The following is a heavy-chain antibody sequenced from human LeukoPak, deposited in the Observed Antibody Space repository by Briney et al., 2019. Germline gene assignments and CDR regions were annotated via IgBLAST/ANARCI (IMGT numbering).Heavy chain of an antibody. D-gene: IGHD4-17*01. CDR2: INPNSGGT. CDR3: ARDPYGDSYFDY. CDR1: GYTFTGYY. Sequence: ASVKVSCKASGYTFTGYYMHWVRQAPGQGLEWMGWINPNSGGTNYAQKFQGRVTMTRDTSISTAYMELSRLRSEDTAVYYCARDPYGDSYFDYWGQGTLVTVSS. J-gene: IGHJ4*02. V-gene: IGHV1-2*02.